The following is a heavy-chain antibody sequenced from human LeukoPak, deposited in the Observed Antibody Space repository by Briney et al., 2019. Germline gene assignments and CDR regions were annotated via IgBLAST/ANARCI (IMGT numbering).Heavy chain of an antibody. CDR3: ARASDPWLQLT. Sequence: PGGSLILSCAASGFTVSNYWMIWVRQAPGKGLEWVCNIKQDGSEKRYADSVSGLLSISRDNAQTSLYLQMNSLRAEDTAVYYCARASDPWLQLTWGQGTLVTVSS. CDR1: GFTVSNYW. J-gene: IGHJ5*02. V-gene: IGHV3-7*05. D-gene: IGHD5-24*01. CDR2: IKQDGSEK.